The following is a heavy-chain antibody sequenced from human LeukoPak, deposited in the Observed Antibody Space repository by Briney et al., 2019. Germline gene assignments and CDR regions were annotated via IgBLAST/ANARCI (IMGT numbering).Heavy chain of an antibody. J-gene: IGHJ4*02. D-gene: IGHD2-2*01. Sequence: PGGSLRLSCAASGFTFSSYSMNWVRQAPGKGLEWVSSISSSSSYIYYADSVKGRFTISGDNAKNSLYLQMNSLRAEDTAVYYCAHLRWYCSSTSCYGLDYWGQGTLVTVSS. V-gene: IGHV3-21*01. CDR2: ISSSSSYI. CDR1: GFTFSSYS. CDR3: AHLRWYCSSTSCYGLDY.